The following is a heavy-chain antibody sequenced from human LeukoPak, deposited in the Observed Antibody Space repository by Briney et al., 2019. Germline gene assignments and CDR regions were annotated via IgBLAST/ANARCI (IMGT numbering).Heavy chain of an antibody. CDR2: ISASGSST. D-gene: IGHD4-17*01. Sequence: GSLRLSCAASGFTFRSNAMGWVRQVPGQGLEWVSSISASGSSTWYTDSVKGRFTIYRDNSKNILSLQMNSLRAEDTALYYCATNYGDYVNWFDPWGQGIRVTVSS. V-gene: IGHV3-23*01. CDR3: ATNYGDYVNWFDP. CDR1: GFTFRSNA. J-gene: IGHJ5*02.